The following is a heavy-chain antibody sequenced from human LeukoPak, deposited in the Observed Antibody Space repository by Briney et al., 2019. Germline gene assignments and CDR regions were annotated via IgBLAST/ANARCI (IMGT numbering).Heavy chain of an antibody. Sequence: GGSLRLSCAASGFTFDDYAMHWVRQAPGKGLEWVSLISGDGGSAYYADSVKGRFTISRDNSKNSLYLQMNSLRTEDTALYYCAKDMGNYYDSSAVVAFDIWGQGTMVTVSS. V-gene: IGHV3-43*02. D-gene: IGHD3-22*01. CDR2: ISGDGGSA. CDR3: AKDMGNYYDSSAVVAFDI. CDR1: GFTFDDYA. J-gene: IGHJ3*02.